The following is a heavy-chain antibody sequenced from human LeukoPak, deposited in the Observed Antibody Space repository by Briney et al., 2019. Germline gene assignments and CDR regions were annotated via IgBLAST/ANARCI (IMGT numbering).Heavy chain of an antibody. CDR3: ARDYCSGGSCYSLWFDP. V-gene: IGHV4-4*07. CDR2: IYTSGST. J-gene: IGHJ5*02. CDR1: GGSISSYY. D-gene: IGHD2-15*01. Sequence: SETLSLTCTVSGGSISSYYWSWIRQPAGKGLEWIGRIYTSGSTNYNPSLKSRVTISVDKSKNQFSLKLSSATAADTAVYYCARDYCSGGSCYSLWFDPWGQGTLVTVSS.